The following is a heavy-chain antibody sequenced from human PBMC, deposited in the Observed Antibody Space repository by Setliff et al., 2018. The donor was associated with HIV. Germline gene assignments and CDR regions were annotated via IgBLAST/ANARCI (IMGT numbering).Heavy chain of an antibody. CDR2: INHSGST. D-gene: IGHD1-7*01. CDR3: ARGRYTWNYGKNYMDV. J-gene: IGHJ6*03. CDR1: GGSFTAYY. V-gene: IGHV4-34*01. Sequence: SETLSLTCAVYGGSFTAYYWSWIRQPPGKGLEWIGEINHSGSTNYNPSLKSRVTISVDTSKNQFSLKLSPVTAADTAVYYCARGRYTWNYGKNYMDVWGKGTTVTVSS.